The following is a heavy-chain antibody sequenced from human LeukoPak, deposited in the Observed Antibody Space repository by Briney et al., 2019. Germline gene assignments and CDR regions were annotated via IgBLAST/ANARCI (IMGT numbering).Heavy chain of an antibody. V-gene: IGHV4-59*11. J-gene: IGHJ3*02. CDR3: ARERTGDAFDI. CDR2: IYYSGST. CDR1: GASISNHY. D-gene: IGHD1/OR15-1a*01. Sequence: SETLSLTCTVSGASISNHYGSWIRQPPGKGLEWIGYIYYSGSTNYKPSLKGRVTISVDTSKNQFSLKLSSVTAADMAVYYCARERTGDAFDIWGQGTMVSVSS.